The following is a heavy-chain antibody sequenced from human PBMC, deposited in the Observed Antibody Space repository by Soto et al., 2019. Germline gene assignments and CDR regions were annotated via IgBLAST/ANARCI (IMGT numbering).Heavy chain of an antibody. CDR2: IYYSGST. CDR3: ARTPYLLCGGDCPHYFDY. V-gene: IGHV4-30-4*01. D-gene: IGHD2-21*02. Sequence: SETLSLTCTVSGGSISSGDYYWSWIRQPPGKGLEWIGYIYYSGSTYYNPSLKSRVTISVDTSKNQFSLKLSSVTAADTAVYYCARTPYLLCGGDCPHYFDYWGQGTLVTVSS. J-gene: IGHJ4*02. CDR1: GGSISSGDYY.